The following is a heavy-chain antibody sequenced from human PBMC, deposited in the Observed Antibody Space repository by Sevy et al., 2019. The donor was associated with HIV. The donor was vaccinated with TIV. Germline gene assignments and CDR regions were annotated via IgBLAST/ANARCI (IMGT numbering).Heavy chain of an antibody. V-gene: IGHV3-23*01. D-gene: IGHD2-8*01. CDR2: FSFGCGRI. CDR1: GFTFAKYS. Sequence: GGSLRLSCAASGFTFAKYSMSWVRQAPGKGLEWVSTFSFGCGRINYADSVKGRCTIITDDSKNTLVLQMNSLSAEDTATYFCAREGCTQPHDYWGQGTLVTVSS. CDR3: AREGCTQPHDY. J-gene: IGHJ4*02.